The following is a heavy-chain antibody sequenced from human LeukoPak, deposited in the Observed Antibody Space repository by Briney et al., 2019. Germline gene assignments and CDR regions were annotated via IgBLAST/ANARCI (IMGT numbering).Heavy chain of an antibody. CDR2: IKQDGSEK. V-gene: IGHV3-7*03. D-gene: IGHD2-2*01. CDR3: VRAMDY. J-gene: IGHJ4*02. Sequence: GGSLRLSCAASGFTFSDYYMTWVRQAPGEGLEWVANIKQDGSEKYYVDSVKGRFTISRDNAKNSLFLQMNSLRVEDTAVYYCVRAMDYWGQGTLVTVSS. CDR1: GFTFSDYY.